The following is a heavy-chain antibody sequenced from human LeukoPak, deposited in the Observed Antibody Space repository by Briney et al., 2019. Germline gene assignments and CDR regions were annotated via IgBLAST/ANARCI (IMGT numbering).Heavy chain of an antibody. CDR2: VNADGGNT. CDR1: GFTFDNYR. D-gene: IGHD1-26*01. CDR3: TKRVKYGGTWDHFAD. J-gene: IGHJ4*02. V-gene: IGHV3-23*01. Sequence: GGSLRLSCAASGFTFDNYRTSWARQAPGKGLEWVSTVNADGGNTYYADSVKGRFTISRDNSKSTLILQMNSLRVEDTALYYCTKRVKYGGTWDHFADWGQGTLVTVSS.